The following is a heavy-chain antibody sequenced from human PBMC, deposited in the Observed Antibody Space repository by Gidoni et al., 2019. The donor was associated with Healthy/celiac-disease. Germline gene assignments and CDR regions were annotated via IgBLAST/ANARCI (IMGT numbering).Heavy chain of an antibody. J-gene: IGHJ6*02. Sequence: QVQLVESGGGVVQPGRSRRLSCAASGVTFGSDGMRWVRQAPGKGLAWVAVISYEGSNKYYADSVKGRFTISRDNSKNTLYLQMNSLRAEYTAVYYCAKDGYCSGGSCYSHYYYYGMDVWGQGTTVTVSS. D-gene: IGHD2-15*01. CDR2: ISYEGSNK. CDR3: AKDGYCSGGSCYSHYYYYGMDV. CDR1: GVTFGSDG. V-gene: IGHV3-30*18.